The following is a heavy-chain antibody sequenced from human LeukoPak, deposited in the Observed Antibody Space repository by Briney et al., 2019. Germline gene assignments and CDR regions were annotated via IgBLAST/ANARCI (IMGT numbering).Heavy chain of an antibody. CDR1: GFTFSNYN. V-gene: IGHV3-48*02. CDR3: ARAQYCGGDCYWSFDY. CDR2: ISGSSTTI. J-gene: IGHJ4*02. D-gene: IGHD2-21*02. Sequence: GGSLRLSCAASGFTFSNYNMNWVRQAPGKGLEWVSYISGSSTTIYYADSVKGRFTISRDNAKNSLYLQMNSLRDEDTAVYYCARAQYCGGDCYWSFDYWGQGTLVTVSS.